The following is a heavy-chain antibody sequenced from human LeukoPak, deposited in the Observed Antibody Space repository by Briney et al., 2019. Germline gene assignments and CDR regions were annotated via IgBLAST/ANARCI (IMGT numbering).Heavy chain of an antibody. J-gene: IGHJ3*02. V-gene: IGHV3-23*01. CDR3: AKDWKDYGDFHTFDI. D-gene: IGHD4-17*01. CDR2: ISVSGGST. Sequence: PGGSLRLSCAASGFMFNSYAMNWVRQAPGKGLEWVSTISVSGGSTYYADSVKGRFTISRDNSKNILYLQMNSLRAEDTAVYYCAKDWKDYGDFHTFDIWGQGTVVTVSS. CDR1: GFMFNSYA.